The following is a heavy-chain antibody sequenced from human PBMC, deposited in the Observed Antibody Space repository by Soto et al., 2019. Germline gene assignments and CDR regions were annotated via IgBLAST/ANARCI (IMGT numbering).Heavy chain of an antibody. CDR1: GGTFSSYA. J-gene: IGHJ5*02. V-gene: IGHV1-69*12. D-gene: IGHD6-13*01. Sequence: QVQLVQSGAEVKKPGSSVKVSCKASGGTFSSYAISWVRQAPRQGLEWMGGIIPIFGTANYAQKFQGRVPMTADESTSTAYMELSSLRSEDTAVYYCARAIAAAGTPFDPWGQGTLVTVSS. CDR3: ARAIAAAGTPFDP. CDR2: IIPIFGTA.